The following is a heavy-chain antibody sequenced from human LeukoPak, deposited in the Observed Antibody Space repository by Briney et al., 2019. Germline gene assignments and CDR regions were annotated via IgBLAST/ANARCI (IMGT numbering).Heavy chain of an antibody. J-gene: IGHJ5*02. V-gene: IGHV3-33*06. Sequence: PGGSLRLSCAASGFNFSSYGMLWVRPAPGKGLEWVAVIWYDGSNKYYADSLKGRFTISRDNSKNMLYLQMNILGVEDTAVYYCAKDRYPYSSSSVHWFDPWGQGTLVTVSS. CDR1: GFNFSSYG. CDR2: IWYDGSNK. D-gene: IGHD6-6*01. CDR3: AKDRYPYSSSSVHWFDP.